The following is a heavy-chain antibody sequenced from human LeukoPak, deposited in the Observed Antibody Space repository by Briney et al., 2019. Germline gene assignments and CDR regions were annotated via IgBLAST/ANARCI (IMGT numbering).Heavy chain of an antibody. J-gene: IGHJ4*02. Sequence: GGSLRLSCVASEFTYWMTWVRQAPGKGLEWVAFISFDGSNKYSADSVKGRFTISRDNFKNTLFLQMNTLRAEDTAIYYCVKSVSTGLGVIDFWGQGTLVTVSS. V-gene: IGHV3-30*18. CDR1: EFTYW. CDR2: ISFDGSNK. D-gene: IGHD3-9*01. CDR3: VKSVSTGLGVIDF.